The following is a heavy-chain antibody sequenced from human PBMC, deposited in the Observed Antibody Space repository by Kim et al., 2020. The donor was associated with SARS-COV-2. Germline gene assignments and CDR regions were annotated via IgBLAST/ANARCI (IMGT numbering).Heavy chain of an antibody. V-gene: IGHV1-69*04. CDR2: IIPILGIA. CDR3: ARDAGGYSSSWFHYYYYGMDV. J-gene: IGHJ6*02. Sequence: SVKVSCKASGGTFSSYTISWVRQAPGQGLEWMGRIIPILGIANYAQKFQGRVTITADKSTSTAYMELSSLRSEDTAVYYCARDAGGYSSSWFHYYYYGMDVWGQGTTVTVSS. D-gene: IGHD6-13*01. CDR1: GGTFSSYT.